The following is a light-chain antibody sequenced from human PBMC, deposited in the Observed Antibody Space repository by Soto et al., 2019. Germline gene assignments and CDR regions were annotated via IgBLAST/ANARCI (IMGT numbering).Light chain of an antibody. Sequence: DIQMTQSPSSLSATVGDRVTITWRASQSISSWLAWYQQKPGKAPKLLIYDASSLESGVPSRFSGSGSGTEFTLTINSLQPDDFATYYCQQYHIYSGTFGQGTKVDI. CDR2: DAS. J-gene: IGKJ1*01. CDR3: QQYHIYSGT. CDR1: QSISSW. V-gene: IGKV1-5*01.